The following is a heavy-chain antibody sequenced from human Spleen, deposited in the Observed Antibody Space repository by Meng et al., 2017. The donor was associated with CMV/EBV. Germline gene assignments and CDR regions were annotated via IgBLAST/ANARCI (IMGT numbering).Heavy chain of an antibody. CDR1: GYTLTELS. Sequence: SCKVSGYTLTELSMHWVRQAPGKGLEWMGRIVPILGVPSYAQKFQGRVTITADTSTRTVYMELTGLRSEDTAEYYCARGGAAAGPNPWGQGTLVTVSS. D-gene: IGHD6-13*01. V-gene: IGHV1-24*01. CDR3: ARGGAAAGPNP. CDR2: IVPILGVP. J-gene: IGHJ5*02.